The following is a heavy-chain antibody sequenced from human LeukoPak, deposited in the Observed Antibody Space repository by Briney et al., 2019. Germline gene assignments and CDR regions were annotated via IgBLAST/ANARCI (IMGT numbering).Heavy chain of an antibody. CDR1: GLTFRNYG. Sequence: PGRSLRLSCAASGLTFRNYGMHWVRQAPGKGLEWVAIISYDGSNKYYADSVKGRFTISRDNSKNTLYLQMNSLRAEDTAVYYCAKDGYGDYAAYFDYWGQGTLVTVSS. CDR3: AKDGYGDYAAYFDY. CDR2: ISYDGSNK. J-gene: IGHJ4*02. V-gene: IGHV3-30*18. D-gene: IGHD4-17*01.